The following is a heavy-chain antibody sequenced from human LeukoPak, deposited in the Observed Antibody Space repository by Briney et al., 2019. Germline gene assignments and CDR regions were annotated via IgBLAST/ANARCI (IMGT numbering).Heavy chain of an antibody. D-gene: IGHD6-6*01. V-gene: IGHV3-23*01. CDR1: GFTFSDYY. Sequence: GGSLRLSCAASGFTFSDYYMSWIRQAPGKGLEWVSAISGSGGSTYYADSVKGRFTISRDNSKNTLYLQMNSLRAEDTAVYYCAKGQLAYDYWGQGTLVTVSS. J-gene: IGHJ4*02. CDR3: AKGQLAYDY. CDR2: ISGSGGST.